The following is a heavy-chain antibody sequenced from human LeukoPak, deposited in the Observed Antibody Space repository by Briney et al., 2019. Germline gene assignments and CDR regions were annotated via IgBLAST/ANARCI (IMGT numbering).Heavy chain of an antibody. CDR2: IYSDGTT. Sequence: PGGSLRLSCAASGFTVSSYYMSWVRQAPGKGLEWVSLIYSDGTTYYADSVKGRFTIYRDNSKNTLYLQMNSLRAEDTAVYYCARSGGYWYFDLWGRGTLVTVSS. CDR3: ARSGGYWYFDL. D-gene: IGHD2-15*01. V-gene: IGHV3-53*01. CDR1: GFTVSSYY. J-gene: IGHJ2*01.